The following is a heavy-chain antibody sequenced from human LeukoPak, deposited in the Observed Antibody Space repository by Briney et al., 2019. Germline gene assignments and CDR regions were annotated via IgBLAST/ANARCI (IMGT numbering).Heavy chain of an antibody. CDR2: IYSGGST. CDR1: GFTVSSNY. J-gene: IGHJ6*02. D-gene: IGHD5-12*01. CDR3: ARGKGGYDSLYYYYGMDV. Sequence: GGSLRLSCAASGFTVSSNYMSWVRQAPGKGLEWVSVIYSGGSTYYADYVKGRFTISRDNSKNTLYLQMNSLRAEDTAVYYCARGKGGYDSLYYYYGMDVWGQGTTVTVSS. V-gene: IGHV3-53*01.